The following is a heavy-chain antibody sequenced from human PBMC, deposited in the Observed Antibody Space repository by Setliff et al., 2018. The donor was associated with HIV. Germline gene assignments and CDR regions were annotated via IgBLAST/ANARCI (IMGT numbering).Heavy chain of an antibody. D-gene: IGHD3-3*01. V-gene: IGHV4-59*11. Sequence: SETLSLTCTVSGGSINSHYWSWVRQPPGKGLEWIGSIYYSRNTNYNPSLKSRVTISVDTSKNQFSLKLSSVTAADTAVYYCISMGDFWSGYSPSPLYYYYGMDVWGQGTTVTVSS. CDR1: GGSINSHY. CDR2: IYYSRNT. CDR3: ISMGDFWSGYSPSPLYYYYGMDV. J-gene: IGHJ6*02.